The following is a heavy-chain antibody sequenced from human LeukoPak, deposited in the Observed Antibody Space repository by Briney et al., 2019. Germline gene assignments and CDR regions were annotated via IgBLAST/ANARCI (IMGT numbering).Heavy chain of an antibody. CDR3: ARVLSHRGRPYTVFRYYFDY. V-gene: IGHV1-8*01. CDR1: GYTFTSYD. D-gene: IGHD3-9*01. J-gene: IGHJ4*02. CDR2: MNPNSGNT. Sequence: ASVKVSCTASGYTFTSYDINWVRQATGQGLEWMGWMNPNSGNTGYAQKFQGRVTMTRNTSISTAYMELSSLRSEDTAVYYCARVLSHRGRPYTVFRYYFDYWGQGTLVTVSS.